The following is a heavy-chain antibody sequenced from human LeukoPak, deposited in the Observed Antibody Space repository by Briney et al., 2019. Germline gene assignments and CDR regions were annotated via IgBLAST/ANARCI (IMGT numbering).Heavy chain of an antibody. CDR3: ARVLRYFRDRLDP. J-gene: IGHJ5*02. D-gene: IGHD3-9*01. Sequence: ASVKVSCKTSGYSENFYGITWVRQVAGQGLEWMGWISAQHGQTEYAPNSQDRVTMTTDTYTNTAYMELRSLRSGDTAVYYCARVLRYFRDRLDPWGQGTLVTVSS. V-gene: IGHV1-18*01. CDR1: GYSENFYG. CDR2: ISAQHGQT.